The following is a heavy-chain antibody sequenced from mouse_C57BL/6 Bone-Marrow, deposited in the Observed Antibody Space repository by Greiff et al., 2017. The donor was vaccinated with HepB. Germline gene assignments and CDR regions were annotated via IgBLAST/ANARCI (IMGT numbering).Heavy chain of an antibody. V-gene: IGHV5-6*02. J-gene: IGHJ2*01. D-gene: IGHD1-2*01. CDR1: GFTFSSYG. CDR2: ISSGGSYT. CDR3: ARRYGPHFDY. Sequence: DVMLVESGGDLVKPGGSLKLSCAASGFTFSSYGMSWVRQTPDKRLEWVATISSGGSYTYYPDSVKGRFTISRDNAKNTLYLQMSSLKSEDTAMYYCARRYGPHFDYWGQGTTLTVSS.